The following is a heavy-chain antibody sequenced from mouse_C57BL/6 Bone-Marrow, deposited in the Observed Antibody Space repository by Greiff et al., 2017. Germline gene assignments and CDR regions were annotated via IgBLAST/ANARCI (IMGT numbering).Heavy chain of an antibody. Sequence: QVQLKESGPGLVQPSQSLSITCTVSGFSLTSYGVHWVRQSPGKGLEWLGVIWSGGSTDYNAAFISRLSISKDNSKSQVFFKMNSLQADDTAIYYCARNGITTGEGYFDVWGTGTTVTVSS. CDR3: ARNGITTGEGYFDV. CDR2: IWSGGST. D-gene: IGHD1-1*01. V-gene: IGHV2-2*01. J-gene: IGHJ1*03. CDR1: GFSLTSYG.